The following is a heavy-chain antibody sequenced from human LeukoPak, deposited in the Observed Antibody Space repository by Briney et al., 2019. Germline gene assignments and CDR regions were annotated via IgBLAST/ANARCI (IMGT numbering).Heavy chain of an antibody. D-gene: IGHD3-22*01. CDR2: ISYDGSNK. V-gene: IGHV3-30-3*01. CDR3: ARDPSSSGYYYGGVDY. Sequence: PGGSLRLSCAASGFTFSSYAMHWVRQAPGKGLEWVAVISYDGSNKYYADSVKGRFTISRDNSKNTLYLQMNSLRAEDTAVYYCARDPSSSGYYYGGVDYWGQGTLVTVSS. CDR1: GFTFSSYA. J-gene: IGHJ4*02.